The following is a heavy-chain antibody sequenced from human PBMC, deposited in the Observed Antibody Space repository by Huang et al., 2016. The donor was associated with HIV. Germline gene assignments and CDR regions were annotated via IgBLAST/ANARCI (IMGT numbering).Heavy chain of an antibody. J-gene: IGHJ3*01. CDR1: EFSFSTYW. CDR3: ACDPFIKAFDL. Sequence: EVQLVESGGGLVQPGGSLRLSCVASEFSFSTYWMMWLRHVPGKGLELVASIREDSGQKYYLDAVQGRVIISRDNPKNSLYLQMNNVRAEDAGVYYCACDPFIKAFDLWGQGTLVTVSS. CDR2: IREDSGQK. V-gene: IGHV3-7*01.